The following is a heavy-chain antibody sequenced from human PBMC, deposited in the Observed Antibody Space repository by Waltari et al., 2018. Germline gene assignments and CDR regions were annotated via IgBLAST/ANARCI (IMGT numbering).Heavy chain of an antibody. Sequence: QVQLVESGGGVVQPGRSLRLSCAASGFTFSSYAMHVGRQAPGKGLEWVAVISYDGSNKYYADSVKGRFTISRDNSKNTLYLQMNSLRAEDTAVYYCASQVGDDWYFDLWGRGTLVTVSS. J-gene: IGHJ2*01. CDR1: GFTFSSYA. CDR2: ISYDGSNK. V-gene: IGHV3-30-3*01. CDR3: ASQVGDDWYFDL. D-gene: IGHD1-26*01.